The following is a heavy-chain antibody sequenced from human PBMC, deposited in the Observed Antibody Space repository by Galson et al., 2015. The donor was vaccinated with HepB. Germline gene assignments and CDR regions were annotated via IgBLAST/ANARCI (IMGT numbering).Heavy chain of an antibody. V-gene: IGHV3-21*06. CDR1: GFRFNVYD. CDR3: ARVYDGDDAGEDYGMDV. Sequence: SLRLSCAASGFRFNVYDMNWVRQAPGKGLEWVAYISTRSTYIYYADSLKGRFTISRDDAKNSLYLQMNNLRVDDTAVYYCARVYDGDDAGEDYGMDVWGPGATVTVSS. D-gene: IGHD4-17*01. J-gene: IGHJ6*02. CDR2: ISTRSTYI.